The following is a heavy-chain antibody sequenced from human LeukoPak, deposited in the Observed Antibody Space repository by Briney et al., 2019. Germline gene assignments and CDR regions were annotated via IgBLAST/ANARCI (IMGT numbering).Heavy chain of an antibody. D-gene: IGHD2-15*01. CDR2: TRSKANNYAT. Sequence: GGSLRFSCAASGFTFSGSAMDWVRQASGKGLEWVGRTRSKANNYATSYAVSVKGRFTISRDDSKNTEFLQMNILKTENTVVYYCTRTGYFSGASCSTLLWDWGQGTLVTVSS. CDR1: GFTFSGSA. J-gene: IGHJ4*02. CDR3: TRTGYFSGASCSTLLWD. V-gene: IGHV3-73*01.